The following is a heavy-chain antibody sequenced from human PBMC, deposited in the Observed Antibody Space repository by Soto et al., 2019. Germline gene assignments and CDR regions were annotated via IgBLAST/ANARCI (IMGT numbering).Heavy chain of an antibody. CDR2: IYYSGST. D-gene: IGHD3-22*01. CDR1: GGSVSSGSYY. J-gene: IGHJ4*02. CDR3: ARGSYYYDSSGYYRY. Sequence: SETLSLTCTVSGGSVSSGSYYWSWIRQPPGKGLEWIGYIYYSGSTNYNPSLKSRVTISVDTSKNQFSLKLSSVTAADTALYYCARGSYYYDSSGYYRYWGQGTLVTVSS. V-gene: IGHV4-61*01.